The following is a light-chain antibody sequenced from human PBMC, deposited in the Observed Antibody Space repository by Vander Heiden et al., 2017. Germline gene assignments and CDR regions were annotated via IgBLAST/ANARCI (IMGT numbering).Light chain of an antibody. CDR3: QSADSSGTWV. CDR2: KDS. V-gene: IGLV3-25*03. CDR1: ALLKQY. J-gene: IGLJ3*02. Sequence: SYELTQPTSVSVSPGQTARITCSGDALLKQYAYWYQQKPGQAPVLVIYKDSERPSGIPERFSGSSSGTTVTLTISGVQAEDEADYYCQSADSSGTWVFGGGTKLTVL.